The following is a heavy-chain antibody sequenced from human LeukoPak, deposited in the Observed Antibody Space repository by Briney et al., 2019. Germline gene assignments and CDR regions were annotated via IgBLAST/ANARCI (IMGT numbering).Heavy chain of an antibody. D-gene: IGHD2-15*01. CDR2: IYSSGST. CDR3: ARVVGATVASHFDF. CDR1: GGSISSYY. V-gene: IGHV4-59*01. J-gene: IGHJ4*02. Sequence: SETLSLTCTVSGGSISSYYWSWIRQPPGKGLEWVGYIYSSGSTNYNPSLKSRVTISVDTSKNQFSLNLRSVTAADTAIYYCARVVGATVASHFDFWGQGTLVTVSS.